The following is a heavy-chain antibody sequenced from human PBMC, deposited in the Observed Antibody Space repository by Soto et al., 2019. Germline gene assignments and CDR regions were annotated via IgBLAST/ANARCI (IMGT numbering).Heavy chain of an antibody. D-gene: IGHD3-10*01. CDR3: ARGYYYGSGSLRAYYYYGMDV. Sequence: QLQLQESGSGLVKPSQTLSLTCAVSGGSISSGGYSWSWIRQPPGKGLEWIGYIYHSGSTYYNPSLKSGVTISVDRSKNQFSLKLSSVTAADTAVYYCARGYYYGSGSLRAYYYYGMDVWGQGTTVTVSS. CDR1: GGSISSGGYS. J-gene: IGHJ6*02. CDR2: IYHSGST. V-gene: IGHV4-30-2*01.